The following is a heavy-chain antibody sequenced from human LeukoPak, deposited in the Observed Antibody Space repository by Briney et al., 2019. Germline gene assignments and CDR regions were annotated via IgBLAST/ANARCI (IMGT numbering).Heavy chain of an antibody. Sequence: PGGSLRLSCSASGFTFSSYAMHWVRQAPGKGLEYVSAISSNGGSTYYADSVKGRFTISRDNSKNTLYLQMSSLRAEDTAVYYCVKVRYGSGSYYDYWGQGTLVTVSS. CDR2: ISSNGGST. V-gene: IGHV3-64D*06. J-gene: IGHJ4*02. CDR3: VKVRYGSGSYYDY. D-gene: IGHD3-10*01. CDR1: GFTFSSYA.